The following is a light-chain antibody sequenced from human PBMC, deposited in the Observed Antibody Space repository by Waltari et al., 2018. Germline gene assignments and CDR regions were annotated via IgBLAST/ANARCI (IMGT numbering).Light chain of an antibody. CDR2: DVN. V-gene: IGLV1-51*01. CDR1: TPNIVHHF. Sequence: QSVFTQPPSVSAAPGQTVTISCSGPTPNIVHHFLSWYRKLPGTAPQLLIYDVNRRPSGIPDRFSGSKSGTSATLAITGLQTGDEADYYCGAWDSSLSVVFGGGTKLTVL. CDR3: GAWDSSLSVV. J-gene: IGLJ2*01.